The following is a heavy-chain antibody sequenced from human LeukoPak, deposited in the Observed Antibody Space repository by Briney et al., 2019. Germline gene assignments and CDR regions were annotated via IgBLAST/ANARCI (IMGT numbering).Heavy chain of an antibody. CDR2: IRSKANSYAT. D-gene: IGHD3-10*01. Sequence: PGGSLRLSCAASGFTFSGSAMHWVRQASGKGLEWVGRIRSKANSYATEYAVSVKGRFTISRDDSKNMVYLQMNSLKTEDTAVYYCTRLRGEKASGDYWGQGTLVTVSS. V-gene: IGHV3-73*01. J-gene: IGHJ4*02. CDR1: GFTFSGSA. CDR3: TRLRGEKASGDY.